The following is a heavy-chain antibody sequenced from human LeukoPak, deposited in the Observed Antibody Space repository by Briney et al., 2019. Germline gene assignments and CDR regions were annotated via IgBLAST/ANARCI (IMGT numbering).Heavy chain of an antibody. CDR2: ISGSGGST. J-gene: IGHJ4*02. CDR1: GFTFSSYA. Sequence: PGGSLRLSCAASGFTFSSYAMSWVRQAPGKGLEWVSAISGSGGSTYYADSVKGRFTISRDNSKNTLYLQMNSLRAEDTAVYYCAKHALGFRYCSSTSCYNDYWGQGTLVTVSS. CDR3: AKHALGFRYCSSTSCYNDY. V-gene: IGHV3-23*01. D-gene: IGHD2-2*02.